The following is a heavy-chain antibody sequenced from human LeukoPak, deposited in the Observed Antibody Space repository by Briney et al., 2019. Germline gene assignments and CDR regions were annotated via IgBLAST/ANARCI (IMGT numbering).Heavy chain of an antibody. Sequence: SETLSLTCAVYGGSFSGYYWSWIRQPPGKGLEWIGEINHSGSTNYNPSLKSRVTISIDRSKNQFFLNLSSVTAADTAVYYCAGLVGRYSSGLYYYYFDYWGQGTLVTVSS. CDR3: AGLVGRYSSGLYYYYFDY. J-gene: IGHJ4*02. CDR1: GGSFSGYY. V-gene: IGHV4-34*01. D-gene: IGHD3-22*01. CDR2: INHSGST.